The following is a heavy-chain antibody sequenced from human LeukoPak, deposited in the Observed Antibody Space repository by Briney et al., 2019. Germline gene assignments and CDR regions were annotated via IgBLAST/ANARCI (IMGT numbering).Heavy chain of an antibody. CDR2: INAGNGNT. Sequence: ASVKVSCKASGYTFTSYAMHWVRQAPGQRLEWMGWINAGNGNTKYSQKFQGRVTITRDTSASTAYMELSSLRSEDTAVYYCAREREWEPADGMDVWGQGTTVTVSS. D-gene: IGHD1-26*01. J-gene: IGHJ6*02. CDR3: AREREWEPADGMDV. V-gene: IGHV1-3*01. CDR1: GYTFTSYA.